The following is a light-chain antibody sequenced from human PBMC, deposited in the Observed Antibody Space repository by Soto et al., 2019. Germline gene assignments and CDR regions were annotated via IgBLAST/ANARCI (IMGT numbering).Light chain of an antibody. J-gene: IGKJ2*01. V-gene: IGKV3-20*01. CDR1: QSVSSSY. CDR3: QQYGNSPPYT. CDR2: GAS. Sequence: EIVLTQSPGTLSLSPGERATLSCRASQSVSSSYLAWYQQKPGQAPRLLIYGASSRATGIPDRFSGSGSGTXFTLTISRLEPEDFAFYYCQQYGNSPPYTFGQGTKLEIK.